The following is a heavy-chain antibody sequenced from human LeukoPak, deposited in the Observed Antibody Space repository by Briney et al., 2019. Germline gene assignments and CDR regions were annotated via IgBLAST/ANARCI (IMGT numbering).Heavy chain of an antibody. D-gene: IGHD3-3*01. J-gene: IGHJ5*02. CDR2: IYYSGST. V-gene: IGHV4-59*11. CDR3: ARGWSGTINWFGP. CDR1: GGSISSHY. Sequence: SETLSLTCTVSGGSISSHYWSWIRQPPGKGLEWIGYIYYSGSTNYNPSLKSRVTISVDTSKNQFSLKLSSVTAADTAVYYCARGWSGTINWFGPWGQGTLVTVSS.